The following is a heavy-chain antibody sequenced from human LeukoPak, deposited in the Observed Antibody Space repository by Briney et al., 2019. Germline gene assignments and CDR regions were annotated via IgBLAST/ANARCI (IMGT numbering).Heavy chain of an antibody. CDR2: ISYDGSNK. CDR3: ARDPPRYSSGWYSFDY. J-gene: IGHJ4*02. V-gene: IGHV3-30*04. CDR1: GFTFGSYA. D-gene: IGHD6-19*01. Sequence: PGGSLRLSCAASGFTFGSYAMHWVRQAPGKGLEWVAVISYDGSNKYYADSVKGRFTISRDNSKNTLYLQMNSLRAEDTAVYYCARDPPRYSSGWYSFDYWGQGTLVTVSS.